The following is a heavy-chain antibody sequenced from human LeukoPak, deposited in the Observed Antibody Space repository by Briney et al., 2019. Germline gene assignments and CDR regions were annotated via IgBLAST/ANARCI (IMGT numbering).Heavy chain of an antibody. Sequence: ASVKVSCKVSGYTFREYGITWVRQAPGQGLEWMGWISAYNGNTNYAQKLQGRVTMTTDTSTSTAYMELRSLRSDDTAVYYCARDLSHRYNYDSRGYYILFDHWGQGTLVTVSS. CDR3: ARDLSHRYNYDSRGYYILFDH. D-gene: IGHD3-22*01. CDR1: GYTFREYG. J-gene: IGHJ4*02. V-gene: IGHV1-18*01. CDR2: ISAYNGNT.